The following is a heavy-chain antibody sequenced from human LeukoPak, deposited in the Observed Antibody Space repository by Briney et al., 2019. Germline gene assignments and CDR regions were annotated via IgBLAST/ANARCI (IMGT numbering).Heavy chain of an antibody. J-gene: IGHJ4*02. D-gene: IGHD1-26*01. CDR2: ISSSSSTI. Sequence: GGSLRLSCAASGFTFSSYRMNWVRQAPGKGLEWVSYISSSSSTIYYADSVKGRFTISRDNAKNSLYLQMNSLRAEDTAVYYCARDRLRGGATTNYWGQGTLVTVSS. CDR3: ARDRLRGGATTNY. CDR1: GFTFSSYR. V-gene: IGHV3-48*01.